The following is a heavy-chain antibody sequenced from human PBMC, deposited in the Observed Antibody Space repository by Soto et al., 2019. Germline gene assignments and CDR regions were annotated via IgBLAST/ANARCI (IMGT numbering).Heavy chain of an antibody. J-gene: IGHJ5*02. CDR2: IYPGDSDT. CDR1: GYSFTSYW. Sequence: GESLKISCKGSGYSFTSYWIGWLRQMPVKGLEWMGIIYPGDSDTRYSPSFQGQVTISADKSISTAYLQWSSLKASDTAMYYCARGGIAVAPGNWFDPWGQGTMVTVSS. CDR3: ARGGIAVAPGNWFDP. V-gene: IGHV5-51*01. D-gene: IGHD6-19*01.